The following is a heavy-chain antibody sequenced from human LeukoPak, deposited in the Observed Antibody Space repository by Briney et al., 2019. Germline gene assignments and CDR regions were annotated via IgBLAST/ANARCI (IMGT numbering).Heavy chain of an antibody. V-gene: IGHV4-34*01. Sequence: SETLSLTCAVYGGSFSGYYWSWIRQPPGKGLEWIGEINHSGSTNYNPSLKSRVTISVDTSKNQFSLKLSSVTAADTAVYYCARDEWDYGDYHLFDYWGQGTLVTVSS. CDR1: GGSFSGYY. CDR3: ARDEWDYGDYHLFDY. J-gene: IGHJ4*02. D-gene: IGHD4-17*01. CDR2: INHSGST.